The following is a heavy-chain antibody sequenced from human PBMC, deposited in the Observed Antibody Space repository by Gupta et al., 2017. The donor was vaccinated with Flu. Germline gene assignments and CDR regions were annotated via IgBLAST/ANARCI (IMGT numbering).Heavy chain of an antibody. V-gene: IGHV3-73*01. CDR2: IRSKANSYAT. CDR1: GFTFSGSA. J-gene: IGHJ6*02. CDR3: TRQVLIYSNYVDYYYGMDV. Sequence: EVQLVESGGGLVQPGGSLKLSCAASGFTFSGSAMHWVRQASGKGLEWVGRIRSKANSYATAYAASVKGRFTISRDDSKNTAYLQMNSLKTEDTAVYYCTRQVLIYSNYVDYYYGMDVWGQGTTVTVSS. D-gene: IGHD4-11*01.